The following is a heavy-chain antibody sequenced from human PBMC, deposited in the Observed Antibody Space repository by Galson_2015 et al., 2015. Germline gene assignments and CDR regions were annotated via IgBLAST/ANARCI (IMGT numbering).Heavy chain of an antibody. CDR2: INQDGSQK. V-gene: IGHV3-7*01. Sequence: SLRLSCAASGFTLSNYWTTWVRQAPGKGLEWVANINQDGSQKYYVDSVKGRFTISRDTAKNSLYLQMSSLRAEDTAVYYCARSVIIGGGQGTLVTVSS. CDR1: GFTLSNYW. CDR3: ARSVIIG. J-gene: IGHJ4*02.